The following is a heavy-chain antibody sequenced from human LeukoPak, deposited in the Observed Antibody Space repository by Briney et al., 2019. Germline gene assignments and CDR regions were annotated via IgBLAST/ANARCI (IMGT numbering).Heavy chain of an antibody. D-gene: IGHD3-22*01. CDR2: IRSKTDGGAT. Sequence: GGSLRLSCAASGFTFSNAWMSWVRQAPGKGLEWVGRIRSKTDGGATHYAAPVKGRFTISRDDSKNTLYLQMNSLKTEDTAVYYCTTEAYYYDSGAIKYFDYWGQGTLVTVSS. J-gene: IGHJ4*02. CDR3: TTEAYYYDSGAIKYFDY. CDR1: GFTFSNAW. V-gene: IGHV3-15*01.